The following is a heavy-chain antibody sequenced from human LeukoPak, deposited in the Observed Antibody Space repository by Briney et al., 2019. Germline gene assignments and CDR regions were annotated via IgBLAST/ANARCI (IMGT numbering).Heavy chain of an antibody. V-gene: IGHV1-8*01. D-gene: IGHD3-3*01. CDR2: MSPNSGDT. Sequence: ASVKVSCKASGYTFTSYDINWVRHATGQGLEWMGWMSPNSGDTGYAQKFQGRVTITRDTSASTAYMELSSLRSEDTAVYYCARADYDFWSGYYSSRGYFDYWGQGTLVTVSS. CDR3: ARADYDFWSGYYSSRGYFDY. CDR1: GYTFTSYD. J-gene: IGHJ4*02.